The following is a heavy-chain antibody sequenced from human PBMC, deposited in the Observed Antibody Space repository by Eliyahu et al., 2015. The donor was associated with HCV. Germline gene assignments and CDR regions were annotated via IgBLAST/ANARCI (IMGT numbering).Heavy chain of an antibody. CDR2: IWYDGSNK. D-gene: IGHD3-16*01. V-gene: IGHV3-33*01. Sequence: QVQLVESGGGVVQPGRSLRLSCAASGFTFSSYGXXGVRQAPGKGLEWVAVIWYDGSNKYYADSVKGRFTISRDNSKNTLYLQMNSLRAEDTAVYYCARDLDVFGLANYYYYYGMDVWGQGTTVTVSS. CDR1: GFTFSSYG. J-gene: IGHJ6*02. CDR3: ARDLDVFGLANYYYYYGMDV.